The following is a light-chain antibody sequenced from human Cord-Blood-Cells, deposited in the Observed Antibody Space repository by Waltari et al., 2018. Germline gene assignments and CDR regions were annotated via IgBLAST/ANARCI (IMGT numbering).Light chain of an antibody. Sequence: DIQMTQSPSSLSASVGDRVTITCQASQDISNYLNSYQQKPGKDPKLLIYDASNLETGVPSRFSGSGSGTDFTFTISSLQPEDIATYYCQQYDNLPLTFGGGTKVEIK. CDR2: DAS. CDR3: QQYDNLPLT. J-gene: IGKJ4*01. CDR1: QDISNY. V-gene: IGKV1-33*01.